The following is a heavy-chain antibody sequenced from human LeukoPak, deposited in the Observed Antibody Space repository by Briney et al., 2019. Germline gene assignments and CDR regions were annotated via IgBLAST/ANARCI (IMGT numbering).Heavy chain of an antibody. V-gene: IGHV3-7*01. CDR3: AKGEGGYCSSTSCPVGDY. Sequence: GGSLRLSCAASGFTFSSYWMSWVCQAPGKGLEWVANIKQDGSEKYYVDSVKGRFTISRDNPKNTLYLQMNSLRAEDTAVYYCAKGEGGYCSSTSCPVGDYWGQGTLVTVSS. CDR2: IKQDGSEK. J-gene: IGHJ4*02. D-gene: IGHD2-2*01. CDR1: GFTFSSYW.